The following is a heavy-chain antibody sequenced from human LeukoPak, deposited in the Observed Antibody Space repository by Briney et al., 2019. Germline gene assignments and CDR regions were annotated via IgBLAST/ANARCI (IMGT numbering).Heavy chain of an antibody. CDR1: GFTFSSYA. CDR3: AKVAAAGANYYYGMDV. V-gene: IGHV3-23*01. D-gene: IGHD6-13*01. CDR2: ISGGGGST. J-gene: IGHJ6*02. Sequence: PGGSLRLSCAASGFTFSSYAMSWVRQTPGKGLEWVSGISGGGGSTDYADSVKGRFTISRDNSKNTLYMQMNSLRAEDTAVYYCAKVAAAGANYYYGMDVWGQGTTVTVSS.